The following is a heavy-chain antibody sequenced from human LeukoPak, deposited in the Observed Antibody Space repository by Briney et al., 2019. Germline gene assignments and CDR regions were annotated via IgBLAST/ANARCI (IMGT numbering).Heavy chain of an antibody. V-gene: IGHV3-23*01. J-gene: IGHJ4*02. D-gene: IGHD3-3*01. CDR3: AKPVRSGEFDY. CDR1: GFTFSSYG. Sequence: GRSLRLSCAASGFTFSSYGMHWVRQAPGKGLEWVSAISGSGGSTYYADSVKGRFTISRDNSKNTLYLQMNSLRAEDTAVYYCAKPVRSGEFDYWGQGTLVTVSS. CDR2: ISGSGGST.